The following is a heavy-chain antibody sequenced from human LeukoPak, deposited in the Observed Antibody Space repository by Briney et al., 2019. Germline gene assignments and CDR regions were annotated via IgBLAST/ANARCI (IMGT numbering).Heavy chain of an antibody. Sequence: SETLSLTCTVSGGSISSYYWSWIRQPPGKGLEWIGYIYYSGSTNYNPSLKSRVTISVDTSKNQFSLKLSSVTAADTAVYYCARVTGSRNIAVAVASEYYFDYWGQGTLVTVSS. CDR2: IYYSGST. J-gene: IGHJ4*02. CDR3: ARVTGSRNIAVAVASEYYFDY. D-gene: IGHD6-19*01. V-gene: IGHV4-59*01. CDR1: GGSISSYY.